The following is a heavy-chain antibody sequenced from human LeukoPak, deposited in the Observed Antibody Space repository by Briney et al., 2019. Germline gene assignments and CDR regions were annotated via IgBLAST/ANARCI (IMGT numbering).Heavy chain of an antibody. CDR2: IRTKANSYAT. D-gene: IGHD2-21*02. Sequence: GGSLRLSCAASGFTFSDSALHWVRQASGKGLEWVGRIRTKANSYATAYAASVKGRFTISRDDSKNTAYLQMNSLKTEDTAVYYCARPSPGSGGYWYFDYWGQGTLVTVSS. J-gene: IGHJ4*02. CDR3: ARPSPGSGGYWYFDY. CDR1: GFTFSDSA. V-gene: IGHV3-73*01.